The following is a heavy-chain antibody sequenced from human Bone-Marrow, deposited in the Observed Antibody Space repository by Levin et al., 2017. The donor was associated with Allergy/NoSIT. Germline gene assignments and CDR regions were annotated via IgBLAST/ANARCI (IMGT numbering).Heavy chain of an antibody. D-gene: IGHD3-9*01. J-gene: IGHJ5*02. Sequence: SCAASGFTFSSYAMSWVRQAPGKGLEWVSAISGSGGSTYYADSVKGRFTISRDNSKNTLYLQMNSLRAEDTAVYYCAKGALRYFDWLLLAHIKNWFDPWGQGTLVTVSS. CDR2: ISGSGGST. V-gene: IGHV3-23*01. CDR3: AKGALRYFDWLLLAHIKNWFDP. CDR1: GFTFSSYA.